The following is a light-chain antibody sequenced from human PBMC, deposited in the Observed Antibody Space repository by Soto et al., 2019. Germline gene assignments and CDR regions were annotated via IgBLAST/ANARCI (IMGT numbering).Light chain of an antibody. J-gene: IGKJ1*01. V-gene: IGKV3-15*01. CDR1: QSVSSN. Sequence: EIVMTQSPATLPVSPGERATLSCRASQSVSSNLAWYQQKPGQAPRLLIYDASTRATGIPARFSGSGSGTEFTLTISSLQSEDFAIYYCQQYNNWLGTFGQGTKVEIK. CDR3: QQYNNWLGT. CDR2: DAS.